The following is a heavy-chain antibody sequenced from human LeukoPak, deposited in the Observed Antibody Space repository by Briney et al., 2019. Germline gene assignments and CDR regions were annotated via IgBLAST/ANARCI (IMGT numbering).Heavy chain of an antibody. CDR3: ARDQRYCSGGSCPAPDAFDI. CDR1: GYTFTSYV. CDR2: ICAYNGNT. J-gene: IGHJ3*02. V-gene: IGHV1-18*04. Sequence: GASVNVSCMASGYTFTSYVISSVRPAPGQGVEWMGWICAYNGNTNYAQKLQGRVTMTTDTSTSTAYMELRSLRSDDTAVYYCARDQRYCSGGSCPAPDAFDIWGQGTMVTVSS. D-gene: IGHD2-15*01.